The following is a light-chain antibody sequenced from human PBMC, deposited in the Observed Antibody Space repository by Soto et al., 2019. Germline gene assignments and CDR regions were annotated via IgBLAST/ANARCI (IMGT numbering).Light chain of an antibody. CDR3: KPYGSSQIT. CDR1: QFVSSRY. J-gene: IGKJ5*01. V-gene: IGKV3-20*01. Sequence: EILMTQSLATLSVSPGESYTLLCMASQFVSSRYLAWYQQKPGQAHSLLIYGEDSRATGIQARFSGSGSGTDFTLTITPLEPEDFAVYFCKPYGSSQITLGHGQRLEI. CDR2: GED.